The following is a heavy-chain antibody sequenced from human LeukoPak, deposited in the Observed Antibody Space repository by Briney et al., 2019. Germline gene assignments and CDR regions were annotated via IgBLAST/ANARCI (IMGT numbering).Heavy chain of an antibody. D-gene: IGHD3-22*01. V-gene: IGHV4-39*01. J-gene: IGHJ4*02. CDR2: IYYSGST. CDR3: AREGDYYDSSGVFDY. CDR1: GGSLSSSSYY. Sequence: PSETLSLTCTVSGGSLSSSSYYWGWIRQPPGKGLEWIGSIYYSGSTYYNPSLKSRVTISVDTSKNQFSLKLSSVTAADTAVYYCAREGDYYDSSGVFDYWGQGTLVTVSS.